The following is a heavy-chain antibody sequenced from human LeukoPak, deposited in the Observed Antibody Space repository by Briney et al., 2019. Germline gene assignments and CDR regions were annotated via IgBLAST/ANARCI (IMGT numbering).Heavy chain of an antibody. CDR1: GGSFSGYS. CDR3: ARVSSRRLPPTYSYDRRNYFDY. D-gene: IGHD3-22*01. J-gene: IGHJ4*02. Sequence: SETLSLTCAVYGGSFSGYSWSWIRQPPGKGLEWIGEINHSGSTNYKPSLKSRVMISVDTSKNQISLKLRSVTAADTAIYYCARVSSRRLPPTYSYDRRNYFDYWGQGTLVAVSS. V-gene: IGHV4-34*01. CDR2: INHSGST.